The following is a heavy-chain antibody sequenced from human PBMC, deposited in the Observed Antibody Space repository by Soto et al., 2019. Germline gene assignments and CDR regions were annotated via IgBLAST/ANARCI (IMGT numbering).Heavy chain of an antibody. Sequence: ASVKVSCKASGYTFTSYAMHWVRQAPGQRLEWMGWINAGNGNTKYSQKFQGRVTITRDTSASTAYMELSSLRAEDTALYYCARHGGTPDLYFDYWGQGTPVTVSS. J-gene: IGHJ4*02. D-gene: IGHD3-16*01. CDR1: GYTFTSYA. CDR2: INAGNGNT. CDR3: ARHGGTPDLYFDY. V-gene: IGHV1-3*01.